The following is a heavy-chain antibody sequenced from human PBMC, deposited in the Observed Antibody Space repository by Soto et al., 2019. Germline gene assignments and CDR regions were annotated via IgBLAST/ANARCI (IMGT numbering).Heavy chain of an antibody. D-gene: IGHD1-26*01. Sequence: SETLSLTCTVSGGSISSYYWSWIRQPPGKGLEWIRYIYYSGSTNYNPSLKSRVTISVDTSKNQFSLKLSSVTAADTAVYYCASSGSYSPQHLDYWGQGTPVTVSS. J-gene: IGHJ4*02. CDR2: IYYSGST. CDR1: GGSISSYY. V-gene: IGHV4-59*01. CDR3: ASSGSYSPQHLDY.